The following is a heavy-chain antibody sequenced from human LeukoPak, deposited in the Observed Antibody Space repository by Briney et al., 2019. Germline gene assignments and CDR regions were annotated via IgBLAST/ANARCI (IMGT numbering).Heavy chain of an antibody. D-gene: IGHD5-12*01. Sequence: GGSLRLSCAASGFTFSSYAMHWVRQAPGKGLEWVAVISYDGSNKYYADSVKGRFTISRDNSKNTLYLQMNSLRAEDTAVYYCARGGYAFNYYYYGMDVWGQGTTVTVSS. CDR2: ISYDGSNK. V-gene: IGHV3-30*14. CDR3: ARGGYAFNYYYYGMDV. J-gene: IGHJ6*02. CDR1: GFTFSSYA.